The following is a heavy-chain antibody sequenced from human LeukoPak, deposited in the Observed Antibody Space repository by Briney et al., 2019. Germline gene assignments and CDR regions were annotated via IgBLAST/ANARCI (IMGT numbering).Heavy chain of an antibody. CDR1: GYSFTSYW. V-gene: IGHV5-51*01. CDR2: IYPGDSDT. Sequence: GESLKISCKGSGYSFTSYWIGWVRQLPGKGLEWMGIIYPGDSDTRYSPTFQGQDTISADKSISTAYLQWSSLKASDTAMYYCARSANRRRLDYWGQGTLVTVSS. D-gene: IGHD1-14*01. J-gene: IGHJ4*02. CDR3: ARSANRRRLDY.